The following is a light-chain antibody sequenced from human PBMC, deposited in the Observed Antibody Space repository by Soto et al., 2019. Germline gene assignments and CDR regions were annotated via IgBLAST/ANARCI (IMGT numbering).Light chain of an antibody. CDR3: CSYAGSRTFI. Sequence: QSALTQPASVSGSPGQSVTISCAGTSGDVGGYNYVSWYQQHPGKAPKLMIHAVTNRPSGVSNRFSGSKSGNTASLTISSLQAEDEADYYCCSYAGSRTFIFGGGTKVTVL. V-gene: IGLV2-14*01. J-gene: IGLJ6*01. CDR2: AVT. CDR1: SGDVGGYNY.